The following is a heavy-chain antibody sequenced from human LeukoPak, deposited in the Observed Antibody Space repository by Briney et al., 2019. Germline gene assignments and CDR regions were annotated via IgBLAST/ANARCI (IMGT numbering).Heavy chain of an antibody. CDR2: IYYSGST. Sequence: PSETLSPTCTVSGGSISSGDYYWSWIRQPPGKGLEWIGYIYYSGSTYYNPSLKSRVTISVDTSKNQFSLKLSSVTAADTAVYYCARDTLVRGVIPPYYGMDVWGQGTTVTVSS. CDR3: ARDTLVRGVIPPYYGMDV. D-gene: IGHD3-10*01. J-gene: IGHJ6*02. V-gene: IGHV4-30-4*01. CDR1: GGSISSGDYY.